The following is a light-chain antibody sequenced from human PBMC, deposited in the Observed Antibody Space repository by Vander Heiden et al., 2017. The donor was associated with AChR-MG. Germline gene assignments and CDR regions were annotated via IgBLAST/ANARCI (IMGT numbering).Light chain of an antibody. J-gene: IGKJ2*01. CDR1: QTVSIK. CDR2: GAS. CDR3: QHYTNWPRT. Sequence: EIEMTHTPVTLAVSPGESATLSCRASQTVSIKLAWYQQKPGQAPRLLIYGASTRATGVPARFSGSGSGTDFTLTISSLQSEDFAVYYCQHYTNWPRTFGQGTKLEIK. V-gene: IGKV3-15*01.